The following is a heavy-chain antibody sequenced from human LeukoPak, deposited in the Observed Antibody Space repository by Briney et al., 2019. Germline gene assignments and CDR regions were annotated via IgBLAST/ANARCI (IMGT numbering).Heavy chain of an antibody. V-gene: IGHV1-2*02. CDR2: FNPDSGGT. D-gene: IGHD2-15*01. CDR3: VRENERYCSGGSCYNFGRDLDY. J-gene: IGHJ4*02. CDR1: GYTFTGYY. Sequence: ASVKVSCKASGYTFTGYYMHWVRQAPGQGLEWMGWFNPDSGGTNYAQKFQGRVTMTRDTSISTAYMELSRLRSDDTAVYYCVRENERYCSGGSCYNFGRDLDYWGQGTLVTVSS.